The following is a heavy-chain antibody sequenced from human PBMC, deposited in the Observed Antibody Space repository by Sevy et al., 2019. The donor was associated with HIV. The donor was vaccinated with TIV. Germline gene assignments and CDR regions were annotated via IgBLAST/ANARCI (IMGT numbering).Heavy chain of an antibody. V-gene: IGHV3-21*01. CDR2: IGSSSSYI. CDR1: GFTFSSYS. J-gene: IGHJ3*02. Sequence: GGSLRLSCAASGFTFSSYSMNWVHQAPGKALEWVSSIGSSSSYIYYADSVKGRFTISRDNAKNSLYLQMNSLRAEDTAVYYCARGHSRGWTVDAFDIWGQGTMVTVSS. CDR3: ARGHSRGWTVDAFDI. D-gene: IGHD6-19*01.